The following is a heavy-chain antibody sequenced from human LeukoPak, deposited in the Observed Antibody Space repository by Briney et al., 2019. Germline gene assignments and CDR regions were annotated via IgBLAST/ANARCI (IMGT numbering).Heavy chain of an antibody. D-gene: IGHD3-22*01. CDR2: IYTSGST. Sequence: SETLSLTCTVPGGSISSGSYYWSWIRQPAGKGLEWIGRIYTSGSTNYNPSLKSRVTISVDTSKNQFSLKLSSVTAADTAVYYCARDRPAYYYDSSGYPWGQGTLVTVSS. J-gene: IGHJ5*02. CDR3: ARDRPAYYYDSSGYP. V-gene: IGHV4-61*02. CDR1: GGSISSGSYY.